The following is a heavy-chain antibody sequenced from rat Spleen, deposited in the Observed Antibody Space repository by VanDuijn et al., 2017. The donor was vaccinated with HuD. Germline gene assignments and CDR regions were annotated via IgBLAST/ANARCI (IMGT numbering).Heavy chain of an antibody. Sequence: EVQLVESDGGLVQPGRSLKLSCAASGFTLSDHYMAWVRQAPTKGLEWVASIRYEGSRTYYGDSVKGRFTISRDNAKSTLYLKMNSLRSEDAATYYCARQGTSVARYYWYFDFWGPGTMVTVSS. CDR2: IRYEGSRT. CDR1: GFTLSDHY. CDR3: ARQGTSVARYYWYFDF. D-gene: IGHD1-8*01. V-gene: IGHV5-22*01. J-gene: IGHJ1*01.